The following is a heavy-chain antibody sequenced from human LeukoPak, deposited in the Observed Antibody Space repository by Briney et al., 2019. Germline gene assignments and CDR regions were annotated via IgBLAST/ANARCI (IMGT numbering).Heavy chain of an antibody. D-gene: IGHD1-26*01. CDR2: ISGSGGST. Sequence: GGSLRLSCAASGFTFSSYAMSWVRQAPGKGLEWVSAISGSGGSTYYADSVKGRFTISRDNSKNTLYLQMNSLRAEDTAVYYCANVVGGLLSAFDIWGQGTMVTVSS. J-gene: IGHJ3*02. CDR1: GFTFSSYA. CDR3: ANVVGGLLSAFDI. V-gene: IGHV3-23*01.